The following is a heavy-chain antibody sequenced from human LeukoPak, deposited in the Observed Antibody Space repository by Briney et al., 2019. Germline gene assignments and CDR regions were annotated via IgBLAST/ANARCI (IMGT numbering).Heavy chain of an antibody. Sequence: GASVKVSCKASGYTFTAYYMHWVRQAPGQGLEWMGRINPNSGNTNYAQKFQGRVTMTRDTSISTAYMELSRLRPDDTAVYYCARGNSISLFEWGQGTLVTVSS. CDR1: GYTFTAYY. CDR2: INPNSGNT. J-gene: IGHJ4*02. D-gene: IGHD6-6*01. V-gene: IGHV1-2*06. CDR3: ARGNSISLFE.